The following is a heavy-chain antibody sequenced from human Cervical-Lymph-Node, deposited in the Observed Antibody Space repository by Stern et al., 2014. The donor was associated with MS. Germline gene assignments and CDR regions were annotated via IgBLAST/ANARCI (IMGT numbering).Heavy chain of an antibody. Sequence: VQLVESGAEVKKPGASVKVSCKASGYTFTSYGISWVRQAPGQGLEWMGESWPHKGHKNYAKKLQGRDPMTTAKATSTAYMELRSLRSDDRAVYYCARGLLGSENVFDIWGQGTRVTFSS. CDR2: SWPHKGHK. CDR3: ARGLLGSENVFDI. CDR1: GYTFTSYG. J-gene: IGHJ3*02. V-gene: IGHV1-18*01. D-gene: IGHD2-15*01.